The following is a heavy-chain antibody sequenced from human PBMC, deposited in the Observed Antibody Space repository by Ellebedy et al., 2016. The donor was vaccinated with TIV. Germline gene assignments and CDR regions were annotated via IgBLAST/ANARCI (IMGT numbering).Heavy chain of an antibody. CDR1: GFTFSSYA. CDR2: IGFGGATT. CDR3: ARAREPGYFAYYYYGMDV. D-gene: IGHD3-9*01. J-gene: IGHJ6*02. V-gene: IGHV3-23*01. Sequence: PGGSLRLSCAASGFTFSSYAMNWVRQAPGKGLEWVAGIGFGGATTYYADSVKGRFTVSRDNSRNTVVLQMNSLRAEDTAGYYFARAREPGYFAYYYYGMDVWGQGTTVTVSS.